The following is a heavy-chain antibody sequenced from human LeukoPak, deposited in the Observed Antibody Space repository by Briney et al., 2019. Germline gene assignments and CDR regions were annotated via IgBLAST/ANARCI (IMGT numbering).Heavy chain of an antibody. V-gene: IGHV4-59*11. J-gene: IGHJ5*02. CDR3: AEGGVGRFDP. D-gene: IGHD2-15*01. CDR1: GASISSHY. CDR2: IYYRGST. Sequence: SETLSLTCTVSGASISSHYWCWIRQPPGTGLEWIGDIYYRGSTTYNPSLKSRVSISLDTSRNQFSLHLSSVTAAGTAVFFCAEGGVGRFDPWGQGTLVTVSS.